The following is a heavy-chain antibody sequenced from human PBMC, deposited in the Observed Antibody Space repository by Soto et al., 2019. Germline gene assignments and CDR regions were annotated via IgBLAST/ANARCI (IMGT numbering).Heavy chain of an antibody. CDR3: ARGGLLWFGELLSYFDY. CDR1: GYTFTSYA. J-gene: IGHJ4*02. V-gene: IGHV1-3*01. CDR2: INAGNGNT. Sequence: SVKVSCKASGYTFTSYAMHWVRQAPGQRLEWMGWINAGNGNTKYSQKFQGRVTITRDTSASTAYMELSSLRSEDTAVYYCARGGLLWFGELLSYFDYWGQGTLVTVSS. D-gene: IGHD3-10*01.